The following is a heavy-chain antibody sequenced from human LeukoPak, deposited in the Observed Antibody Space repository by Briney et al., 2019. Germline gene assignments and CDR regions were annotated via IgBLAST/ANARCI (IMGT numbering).Heavy chain of an antibody. Sequence: SETLSLTCTVSGGSISSYYWSWIRQPAGKGLEWIGRIYTSGSTNYNPSLKSRVTMSVDTSKNQFSLKLSSVTAADTAVYYCAREGSNYDHYYYYMDVWGKGTTVTVSS. CDR2: IYTSGST. CDR3: AREGSNYDHYYYYMDV. D-gene: IGHD4-11*01. J-gene: IGHJ6*03. CDR1: GGSISSYY. V-gene: IGHV4-4*07.